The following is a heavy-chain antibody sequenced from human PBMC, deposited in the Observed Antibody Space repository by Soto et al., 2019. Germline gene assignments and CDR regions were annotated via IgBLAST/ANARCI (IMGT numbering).Heavy chain of an antibody. CDR1: GYTFTSYY. CDR2: INPSGGST. CDR3: ARALGESSSWPSPWDY. J-gene: IGHJ4*02. V-gene: IGHV1-46*01. Sequence: ASVKVSCKASGYTFTSYYMHCVRQAPGQGLEWMGIINPSGGSTSYAQKFQGRVTMTRDTSTSTVYMELSSLRSEDTAVYYCARALGESSSWPSPWDYWGQGTLVTVSS. D-gene: IGHD6-13*01.